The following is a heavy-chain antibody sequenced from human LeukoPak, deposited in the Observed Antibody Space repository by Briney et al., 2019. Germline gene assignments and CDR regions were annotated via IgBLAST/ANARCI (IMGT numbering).Heavy chain of an antibody. V-gene: IGHV4-59*01. J-gene: IGHJ2*01. CDR1: GGSISSYY. D-gene: IGHD6-19*01. CDR3: ARVAGYSSGWYRYFDL. CDR2: IYYSGST. Sequence: PPETLSLTCTVSGGSISSYYWSWIRQPPGKGLEWIGYIYYSGSTKYNPSLKSRVTISVDTSKNQFSLKLSSVTAADTAVYYCARVAGYSSGWYRYFDLWGRGTLVTVSS.